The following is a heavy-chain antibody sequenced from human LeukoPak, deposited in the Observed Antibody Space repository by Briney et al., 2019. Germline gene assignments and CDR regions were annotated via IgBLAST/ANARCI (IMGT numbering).Heavy chain of an antibody. V-gene: IGHV4-34*01. CDR2: INHSGST. CDR1: GGSFSGYY. Sequence: SETLCLTCAVYGGSFSGYYWSWIRQPPGKGLEWIGEINHSGSTNYNLSLKSRVTISVDTSKNQFSLKLSSVTAADTAVYYCARGAPHGYCSGGSGYSDYWGQGTMVSVCS. J-gene: IGHJ4*02. D-gene: IGHD2-15*01. CDR3: ARGAPHGYCSGGSGYSDY.